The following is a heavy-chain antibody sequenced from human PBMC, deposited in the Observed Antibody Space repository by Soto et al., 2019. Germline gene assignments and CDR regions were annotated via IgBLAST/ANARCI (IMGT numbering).Heavy chain of an antibody. J-gene: IGHJ6*02. CDR3: ARDGGYSYGSVSYYGMDV. V-gene: IGHV3-30-3*01. D-gene: IGHD5-18*01. Sequence: PGGSLRLSCAASGFTFSSYAVHWVRQAPGKGLEWVAVISYDGSNKYYADSVKGRFTISRDNSKNTLYLQMNSLRAEDTAVYYCARDGGYSYGSVSYYGMDVWGQGTTVTVSS. CDR2: ISYDGSNK. CDR1: GFTFSSYA.